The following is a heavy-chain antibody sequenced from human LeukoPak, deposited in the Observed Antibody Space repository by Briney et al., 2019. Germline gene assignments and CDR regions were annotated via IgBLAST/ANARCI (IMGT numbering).Heavy chain of an antibody. CDR3: ARDKEYSSSPGDY. CDR1: GYTFTGYY. CDR2: INPNSGGT. Sequence: GSVQVSCKASGYTFTGYYMHWVRQAPGQGLEWMGRINPNSGGTNYAQKFQGRVTMTRDTSISTASMELSRLSTDDTAVYYCARDKEYSSSPGDYWGQGTLVTVSS. J-gene: IGHJ4*02. V-gene: IGHV1-2*06. D-gene: IGHD6-6*01.